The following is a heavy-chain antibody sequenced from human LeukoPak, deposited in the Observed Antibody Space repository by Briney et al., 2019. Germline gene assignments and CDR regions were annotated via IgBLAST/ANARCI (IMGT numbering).Heavy chain of an antibody. J-gene: IGHJ4*02. CDR3: AKGSPRIAAAGIRPLDY. V-gene: IGHV3-23*01. CDR2: ISGSGGST. Sequence: PGGSLRLSRAASGFTYSSYAMSWVRQAPGKGLEWVSAISGSGGSTYYADSVKGRFTISRDNSKNTLYLQMNSLRAEDTAVYYCAKGSPRIAAAGIRPLDYWGQGTLVTVSS. D-gene: IGHD6-13*01. CDR1: GFTYSSYA.